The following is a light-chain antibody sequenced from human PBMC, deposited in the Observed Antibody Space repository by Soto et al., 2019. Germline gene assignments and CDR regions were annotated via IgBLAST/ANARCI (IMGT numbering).Light chain of an antibody. J-gene: IGLJ3*02. Sequence: QLVLTQPPSASGTPGQRVTISCFGSSSNIGSNYVYWYQQLPGTAPKLLIYRTNQRPSGVPDRFSGSKSGTSASLAISGLRSEEEADYYCAVWDDSLSGVVFGGGTKVTVL. CDR1: SSNIGSNY. CDR2: RTN. CDR3: AVWDDSLSGVV. V-gene: IGLV1-47*01.